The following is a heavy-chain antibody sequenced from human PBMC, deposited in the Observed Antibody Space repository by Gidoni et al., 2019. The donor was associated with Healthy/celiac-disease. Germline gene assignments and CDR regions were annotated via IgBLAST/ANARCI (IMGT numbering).Heavy chain of an antibody. CDR2: IIPIFGTA. CDR1: GGTFSSYA. V-gene: IGHV1-69*01. CDR3: AREWGYDFWSGYYDRDYYYYGMDV. D-gene: IGHD3-3*01. J-gene: IGHJ6*02. Sequence: QVQLVQSGAEVKKPGSSVKVSCKASGGTFSSYAISWVRQAPGQGLEWMGGIIPIFGTANYAQKFQGRVTITADESTSTAYMELSSLRSEDTAVYYCAREWGYDFWSGYYDRDYYYYGMDVWGQGTTVTVSS.